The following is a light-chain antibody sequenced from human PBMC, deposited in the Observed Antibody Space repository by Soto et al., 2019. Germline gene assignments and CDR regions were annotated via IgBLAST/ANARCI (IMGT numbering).Light chain of an antibody. CDR1: QSPSTW. CDR3: QQRDYWQVT. Sequence: DIQMTQSPSSLSASVGDRVIITCRASQSPSTWLAWYQQKPGKAPKLLVFKVSSLESGVPSRFSGSGSGTDFALTISSLEPEDFAVYYCQQRDYWQVTFGQGTRLEIK. V-gene: IGKV1-5*03. CDR2: KVS. J-gene: IGKJ5*01.